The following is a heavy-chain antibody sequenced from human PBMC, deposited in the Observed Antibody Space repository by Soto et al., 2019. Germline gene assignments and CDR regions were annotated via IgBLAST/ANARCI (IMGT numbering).Heavy chain of an antibody. D-gene: IGHD6-19*01. J-gene: IGHJ4*02. CDR3: ARVQSSGWYHSQSFDY. CDR2: MSAYNGNT. V-gene: IGHV1-18*01. Sequence: QVQLVQSGAEVKKPGASVKVSCKASGYTFTSYGISWVRQAPGQGLEWMGWMSAYNGNTNYAQKLPGRVTMTTDTSTSTAYMELRGLRSDDTAVYSCARVQSSGWYHSQSFDYWGQGTLVTVSS. CDR1: GYTFTSYG.